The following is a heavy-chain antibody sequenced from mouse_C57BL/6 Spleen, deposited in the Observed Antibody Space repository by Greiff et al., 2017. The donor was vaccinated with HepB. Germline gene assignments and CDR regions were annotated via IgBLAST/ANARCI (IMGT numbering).Heavy chain of an antibody. J-gene: IGHJ2*01. Sequence: QVQLQQSGPELVKPGASVKISCKASGYAFSSSWMNWVKQRPGKGLEWIGRIYPGDGDTNYNGKFKGKATLTADKSSSTADMQLSSLTSEDSAVYFCARFVDGDYWGQGTTLTVSS. CDR2: IYPGDGDT. CDR3: ARFVDGDY. V-gene: IGHV1-82*01. CDR1: GYAFSSSW.